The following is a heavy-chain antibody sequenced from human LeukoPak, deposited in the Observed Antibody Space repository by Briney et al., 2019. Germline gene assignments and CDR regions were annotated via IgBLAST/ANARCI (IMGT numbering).Heavy chain of an antibody. CDR1: GFTFSSYG. CDR3: ANEHGYGPGSSYFRSIDV. J-gene: IGHJ6*03. Sequence: GGSLRLSCAASGFTFSSYGMHWVRQAPGKGLEWVAYIRYDGSNKYYADSVKGRFTISRDNSKNTLYLQMNSLRAEDTAVSDFANEHGYGPGSSYFRSIDVWGKRTPVTISS. CDR2: IRYDGSNK. D-gene: IGHD3-10*01. V-gene: IGHV3-30*02.